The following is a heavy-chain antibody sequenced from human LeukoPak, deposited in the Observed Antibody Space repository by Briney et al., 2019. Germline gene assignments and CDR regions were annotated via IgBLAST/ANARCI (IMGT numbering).Heavy chain of an antibody. V-gene: IGHV3-30*18. CDR2: ISYDGSNK. Sequence: GRSLRLSCAASGFTVSSYGMHWVRQAPGKGLEWVAVISYDGSNKYYADSVKGRFTISRDNSKNTLYLQMNSLRAEDTAVYYCAKDLESYSSSWYVSSHPLDYWGQGTLVTVSS. D-gene: IGHD6-13*01. CDR3: AKDLESYSSSWYVSSHPLDY. J-gene: IGHJ4*02. CDR1: GFTVSSYG.